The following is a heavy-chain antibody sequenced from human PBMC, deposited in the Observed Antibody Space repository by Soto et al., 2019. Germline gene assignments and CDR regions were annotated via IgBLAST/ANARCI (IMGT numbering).Heavy chain of an antibody. Sequence: QVQLVQSGAEVKKPGASVKVSCKASGYTFPDYYMHWVRQAPGQGLEWMGWINPNSGGTNYAQKFQGRVTMTRDTSISTAYMELSSLRSDDTAVYYCASDSSGWRTWFDPWGQGTLVTVSS. CDR1: GYTFPDYY. J-gene: IGHJ5*02. V-gene: IGHV1-2*02. CDR3: ASDSSGWRTWFDP. D-gene: IGHD6-19*01. CDR2: INPNSGGT.